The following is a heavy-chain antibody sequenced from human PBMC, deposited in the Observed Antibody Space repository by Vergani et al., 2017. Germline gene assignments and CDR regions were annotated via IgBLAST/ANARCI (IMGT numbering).Heavy chain of an antibody. J-gene: IGHJ5*02. CDR1: GGSISSGGYY. CDR3: AREGVRGNWYDP. V-gene: IGHV4-61*08. D-gene: IGHD3-10*01. Sequence: QVQLQESGPGLVKPSQTLSLTCTVSGGSISSGGYYWSWIRQHPGKGLEWIGYIYYNRSTKYNPSLKSRVTMSVDTSKNQFSLKLTSVTAADTAVYYCAREGVRGNWYDPWGQGTLVTVSS. CDR2: IYYNRST.